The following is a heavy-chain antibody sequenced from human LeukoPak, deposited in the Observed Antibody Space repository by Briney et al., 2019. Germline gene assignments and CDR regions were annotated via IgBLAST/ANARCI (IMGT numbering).Heavy chain of an antibody. CDR3: AAEDGYSNTFDY. CDR2: FDPEDGET. V-gene: IGHV1-24*01. Sequence: ASVKVSCKVSGYTLTELSMHWVRQAPGKGLEWMGGFDPEDGETIYAQKFQGRVTMTEDTSTDTAYMELSSLRSEDTAVYYCAAEDGYSNTFDYWGQGTLVTISS. J-gene: IGHJ4*02. CDR1: GYTLTELS. D-gene: IGHD4-11*01.